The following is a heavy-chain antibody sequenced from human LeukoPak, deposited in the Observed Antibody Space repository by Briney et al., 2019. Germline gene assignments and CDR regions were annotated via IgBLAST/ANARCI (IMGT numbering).Heavy chain of an antibody. CDR3: AGEPLFYDFWSGYYDY. Sequence: GGSLRLSCAASGFTFSSYSMNWVRQAPGKGLEWVSYISSSSSTIYYADSVKGRFTISRDNAKNSLYLQMNSLRAEDTAVYYCAGEPLFYDFWSGYYDYWGQGTLVTVSS. J-gene: IGHJ4*02. V-gene: IGHV3-48*01. CDR2: ISSSSSTI. CDR1: GFTFSSYS. D-gene: IGHD3-3*01.